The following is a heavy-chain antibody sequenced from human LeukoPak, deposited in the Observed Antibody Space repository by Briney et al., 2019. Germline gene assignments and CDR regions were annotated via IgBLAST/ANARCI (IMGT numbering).Heavy chain of an antibody. CDR3: ARDSGERGSGSYLIAY. V-gene: IGHV1-46*01. CDR1: GYTFTSYY. J-gene: IGHJ4*02. D-gene: IGHD3-10*01. CDR2: INPSGGST. Sequence: ASVKVSCKASGYTFTSYYMHWVRQAPGQGLEWMGIINPSGGSTSYAQKFQGRVTMTRDTSISTAYMELSRLRSDDTAVYYCARDSGERGSGSYLIAYWGQGTLVIVSS.